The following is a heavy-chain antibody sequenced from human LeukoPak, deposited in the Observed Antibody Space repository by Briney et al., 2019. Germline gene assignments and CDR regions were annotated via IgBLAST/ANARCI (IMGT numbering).Heavy chain of an antibody. J-gene: IGHJ4*02. CDR1: GYTFTSYG. CDR2: ISAYNGNT. D-gene: IGHD4-11*01. V-gene: IGHV1-18*01. CDR3: GRDDYSNAMNEDHFDY. Sequence: ASVKVSCKASGYTFTSYGISWVRQAPGQGLEWMGWISAYNGNTNYAQKLQGRVTMTTDTSTSTAYMELRSLRSDDTAVYYCGRDDYSNAMNEDHFDYWGQGTLVTVSS.